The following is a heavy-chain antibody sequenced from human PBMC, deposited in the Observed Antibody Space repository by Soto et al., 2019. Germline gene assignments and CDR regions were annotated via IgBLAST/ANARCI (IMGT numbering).Heavy chain of an antibody. CDR2: MNPNTGSI. V-gene: IGHV1-46*01. CDR3: ARDFGSAYSKPTRTHYYYYFGLAV. J-gene: IGHJ6*01. CDR1: GYTFTSYY. D-gene: IGHD4-4*01. Sequence: VHLAQSGAEVKKPGASVTISCRASGYTFTSYYIHWVRQAPGQGLEMMGVMNPNTGSITYAHKFNGRVAMPRHSSTVTLHIDVRGLISDDTAVYFCARDFGSAYSKPTRTHYYYYFGLAVWGQGTTVTVAS.